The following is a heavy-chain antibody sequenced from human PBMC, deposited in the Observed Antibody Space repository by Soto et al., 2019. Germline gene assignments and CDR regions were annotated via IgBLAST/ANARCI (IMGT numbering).Heavy chain of an antibody. Sequence: QGQLVQYGAEVKRPVASVKVSCKASGYMFRSYGISWVRQAPGEGFEWMGWISAFNGNTNYPQNLQGRVTMTTDTSTSTAYMELRTLRSDDSAIYYCARDGGYGAGSYLDYWGQGTEVTVSS. V-gene: IGHV1-18*01. CDR1: GYMFRSYG. D-gene: IGHD3-10*01. J-gene: IGHJ4*02. CDR2: ISAFNGNT. CDR3: ARDGGYGAGSYLDY.